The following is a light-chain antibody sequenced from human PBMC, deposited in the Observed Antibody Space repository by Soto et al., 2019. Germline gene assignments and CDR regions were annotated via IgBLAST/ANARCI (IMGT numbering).Light chain of an antibody. Sequence: DIQMTQSPSSLCASVGDRVSITWRASQSISGFLNWYQKKSGQAPKLLMYAASTLQSGVPSRFSGSGSGTDFTLTISSLQPEDSATYYCQQSDSLPWTFGQGTKVDI. CDR2: AAS. CDR3: QQSDSLPWT. J-gene: IGKJ1*01. V-gene: IGKV1-39*01. CDR1: QSISGF.